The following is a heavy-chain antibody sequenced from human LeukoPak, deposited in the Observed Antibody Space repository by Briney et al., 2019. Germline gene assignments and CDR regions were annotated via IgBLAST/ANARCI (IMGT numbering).Heavy chain of an antibody. Sequence: SETLSLTCKVSGDSLSSSTCNWSWIRQPPGKGLEWIGYISQSGNSYFTPSLKSRATISVDRSKNQFSLKLSSVTAADTAVYYCARGEVVVNYEGFVDYWGQGTLVTVSS. CDR1: GDSLSSSTCN. V-gene: IGHV4-30-2*01. CDR2: ISQSGNS. J-gene: IGHJ4*02. D-gene: IGHD3-22*01. CDR3: ARGEVVVNYEGFVDY.